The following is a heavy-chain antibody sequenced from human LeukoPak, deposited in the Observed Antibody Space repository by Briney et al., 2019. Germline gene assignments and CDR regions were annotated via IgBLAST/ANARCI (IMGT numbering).Heavy chain of an antibody. V-gene: IGHV3-66*01. D-gene: IGHD4-17*01. J-gene: IGHJ4*02. CDR3: ARDEITVTSSIDY. Sequence: GGSLRLSCAASGFTVSSNYMSWVRQAPGKGLEWVSLISSGDSTYYADSVKGRFTISRDKSKNTLYLQMNSPRAEDTAVYYCARDEITVTSSIDYWGQGTLVTVSS. CDR2: ISSGDST. CDR1: GFTVSSNY.